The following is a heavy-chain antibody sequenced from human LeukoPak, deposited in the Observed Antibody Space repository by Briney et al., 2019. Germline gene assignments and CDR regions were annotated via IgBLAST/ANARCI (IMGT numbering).Heavy chain of an antibody. CDR2: IYYTGSS. CDR1: GGSIRSYY. J-gene: IGHJ4*02. CDR3: VRGGVATIDY. Sequence: PSETLSLTCTVSGGSIRSYYWSWIRQSPGKGLEWIGYIYYTGSSNYNPSLKSRVTISVDTSKNQFSLKPNFVTAAETAVYYCVRGGVATIDYWGQGTLVTVSS. V-gene: IGHV4-59*01. D-gene: IGHD5-12*01.